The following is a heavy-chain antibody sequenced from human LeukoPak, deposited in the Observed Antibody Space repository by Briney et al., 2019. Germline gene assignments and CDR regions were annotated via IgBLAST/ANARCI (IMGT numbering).Heavy chain of an antibody. CDR1: GYTFTGYY. D-gene: IGHD6-13*01. Sequence: ASVKVSCKASGYTFTGYYMHWVRRAPGQGLEWMGWINPNSGGTNYAQKFQGRVTMTRDTSISTAYMELSRLRSDDTAVYYCARDPGGARAAEKDYWGQGTLVTVSS. V-gene: IGHV1-2*02. CDR3: ARDPGGARAAEKDY. CDR2: INPNSGGT. J-gene: IGHJ4*02.